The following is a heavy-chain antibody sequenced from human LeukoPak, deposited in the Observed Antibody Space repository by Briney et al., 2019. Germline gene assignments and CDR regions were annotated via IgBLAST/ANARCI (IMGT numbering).Heavy chain of an antibody. CDR2: ISSSGTYI. D-gene: IGHD1-26*01. Sequence: GGSLRLSCAASTFPFSTYNMNWVRQAPGKGLEWVSSISSSGTYIYYRDSVKGRFTISRDNAENSLYLQMNSLTVEDTAIYYCVRDRGSYRPIDYWGQGTPVTVSS. V-gene: IGHV3-21*01. J-gene: IGHJ4*02. CDR3: VRDRGSYRPIDY. CDR1: TFPFSTYN.